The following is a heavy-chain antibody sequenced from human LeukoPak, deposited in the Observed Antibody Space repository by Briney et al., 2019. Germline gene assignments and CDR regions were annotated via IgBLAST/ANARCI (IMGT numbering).Heavy chain of an antibody. J-gene: IGHJ3*02. CDR3: ARERDSSSWYRYDAFDI. Sequence: SETLSLTCTVSGGSISSYYWSWIRQPAGKGLEWIGRIYTSGSTNYNPSLKSRVTMSVDTSKNQFSLKLSSVTAADTAVYYCARERDSSSWYRYDAFDIWGQGTMVTVSS. D-gene: IGHD6-13*01. CDR1: GGSISSYY. CDR2: IYTSGST. V-gene: IGHV4-4*07.